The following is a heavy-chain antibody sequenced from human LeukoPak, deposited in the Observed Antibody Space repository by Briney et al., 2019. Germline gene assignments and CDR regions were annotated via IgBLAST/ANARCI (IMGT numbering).Heavy chain of an antibody. CDR2: IYYSGST. CDR1: GGSISSSSYY. D-gene: IGHD1-26*01. J-gene: IGHJ6*03. Sequence: SETLSLTCTVSGGSISSSSYYWGWIRQPPGKGLEWIGSIYYSGSTYYNPSLKSRVTISVDTSKNQFSLKLSSVTAADTAVYYCARLDGSPSGSYSRYYYYYYMDVWGKGTTVTVSS. CDR3: ARLDGSPSGSYSRYYYYYYMDV. V-gene: IGHV4-39*01.